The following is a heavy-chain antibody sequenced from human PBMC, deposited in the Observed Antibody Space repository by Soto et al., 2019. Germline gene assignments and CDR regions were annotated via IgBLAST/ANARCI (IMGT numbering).Heavy chain of an antibody. J-gene: IGHJ4*02. Sequence: EVQLVESGGGLVKPGGSLRLSCAASGFTFSSYSMNWVRQAPGKGLEWVSSISGSSSYIYYADSVKGRFTISRDNAKNSLYLQMNSLRAEDPAVYYCARDGVDSSGWYRQLDYWGQGTLVTVSS. CDR1: GFTFSSYS. CDR2: ISGSSSYI. V-gene: IGHV3-21*01. D-gene: IGHD6-19*01. CDR3: ARDGVDSSGWYRQLDY.